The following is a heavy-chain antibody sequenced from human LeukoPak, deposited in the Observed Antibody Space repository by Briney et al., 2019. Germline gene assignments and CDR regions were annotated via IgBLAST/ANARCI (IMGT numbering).Heavy chain of an antibody. CDR2: IYYSGST. V-gene: IGHV4-39*07. J-gene: IGHJ4*02. Sequence: PSETLSLTCTVSGGSISSSRYYWGWIRQPPGRGLEWIGSIYYSGSTYYNPSLKSRVTISVDTSKNQFSLKLSSVTAADTAVYYCARFPSRYSYGPHPVSWGQGTLVTVSS. CDR3: ARFPSRYSYGPHPVS. CDR1: GGSISSSRYY. D-gene: IGHD5-18*01.